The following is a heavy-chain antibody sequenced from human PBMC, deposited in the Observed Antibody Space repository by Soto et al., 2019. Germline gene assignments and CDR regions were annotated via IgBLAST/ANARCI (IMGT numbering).Heavy chain of an antibody. CDR1: GYSFTSYW. J-gene: IGHJ4*02. CDR2: IYPYDSDT. D-gene: IGHD2-8*02. CDR3: ASSVLVTSTMNYFDL. V-gene: IGHV5-51*01. Sequence: PGESLKISCKTSGYSFTSYWIGWVRQMPGKGMEWMGNIYPYDSDTRYSPSFQGQVTTSADKSIKTTYLQWSSLKASDTAIYFCASSVLVTSTMNYFDLWGQGTLVTVSS.